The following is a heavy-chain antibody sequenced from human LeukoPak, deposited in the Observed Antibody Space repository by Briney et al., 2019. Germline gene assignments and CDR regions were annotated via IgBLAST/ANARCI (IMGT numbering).Heavy chain of an antibody. Sequence: SETLSLTCTVSGYSISSGYYWGWIRQPPGKGLEWIGSIYHSGSTYYNPSLKSRVTISVDTSKNQFPLKLRSVTAADTALYYCAQHLGDSDSYPLTYWGQGTLVTVSS. J-gene: IGHJ4*02. D-gene: IGHD3-22*01. CDR3: AQHLGDSDSYPLTY. V-gene: IGHV4-38-2*02. CDR1: GYSISSGYY. CDR2: IYHSGST.